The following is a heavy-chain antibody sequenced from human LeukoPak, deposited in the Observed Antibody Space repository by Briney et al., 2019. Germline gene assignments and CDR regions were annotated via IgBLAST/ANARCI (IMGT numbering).Heavy chain of an antibody. V-gene: IGHV1-2*02. J-gene: IGHJ4*02. CDR1: GYTFTGYY. D-gene: IGHD6-13*01. Sequence: ASVKVSCKASGYTFTGYYMHWVRQAPGQGLEWMGWIKTDNGGTNYAQTFQGRVTMTRETSTSTAYMELSNLKSDDTAVYYCARGLPVASSSTWMGDYWGQGILVTVSS. CDR2: IKTDNGGT. CDR3: ARGLPVASSSTWMGDY.